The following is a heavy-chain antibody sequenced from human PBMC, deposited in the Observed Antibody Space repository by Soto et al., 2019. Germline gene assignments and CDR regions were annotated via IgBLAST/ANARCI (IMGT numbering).Heavy chain of an antibody. Sequence: QVQLQESGPGLVRPSGTLSLTCAVSGDSINSNYCWTWVRKPPWKGLEWIAEIYYSGGTSYNPSLTSRVTISMDKSKNQFSLNLTSVTAADTAMYYCARDTGWGLVYWGQGTLVTFSS. J-gene: IGHJ4*02. CDR1: GDSINSNYC. V-gene: IGHV4-4*02. CDR2: IYYSGGT. D-gene: IGHD6-19*01. CDR3: ARDTGWGLVY.